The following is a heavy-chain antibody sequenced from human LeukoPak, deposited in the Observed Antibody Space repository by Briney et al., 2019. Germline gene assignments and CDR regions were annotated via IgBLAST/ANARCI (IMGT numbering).Heavy chain of an antibody. D-gene: IGHD2-21*02. CDR2: NHPGGSNT. J-gene: IGHJ3*02. CDR3: ARRRGDTAGGAFDI. Sequence: EASLKISCKGSGYSFTSYWICWLRQMPGKVLELVGVNHPGGSNTNSSPSFQGQVTICTDRSISTAYLQWSSLKASGTVLYFCARRRGDTAGGAFDIWGRGTMVSVS. CDR1: GYSFTSYW. V-gene: IGHV5-51*01.